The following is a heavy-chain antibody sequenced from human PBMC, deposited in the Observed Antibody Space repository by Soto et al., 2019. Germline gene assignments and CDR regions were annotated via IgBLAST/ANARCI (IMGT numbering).Heavy chain of an antibody. Sequence: EVQLLESGGGSVQPGGSLRLSCAASGFTFSSYAMHSVRRPPGKGLEWVSSISGSGGTAYSSDSVKGRFSTSRDSLVNTLYLQRLSLRAEDMAVYYCAKAREKNGEFHYWGQGTRVTVSP. V-gene: IGHV3-23*01. CDR2: ISGSGGTA. J-gene: IGHJ4*02. CDR3: AKAREKNGEFHY. D-gene: IGHD3-10*01. CDR1: GFTFSSYA.